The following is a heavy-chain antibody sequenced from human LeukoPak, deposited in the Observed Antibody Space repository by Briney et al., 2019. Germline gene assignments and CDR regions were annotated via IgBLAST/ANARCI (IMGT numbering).Heavy chain of an antibody. Sequence: GESLRISCKGSGYSFTNYWISWVRQLPGKGLEWMGRIDPIVYYTSYSPSFQGHVTISADKSISTAYLQWSSLKASDTARYYCARRDNGGNSGFDYWGQGTLVTVSS. CDR3: ARRDNGGNSGFDY. V-gene: IGHV5-10-1*01. D-gene: IGHD4-23*01. CDR2: IDPIVYYT. J-gene: IGHJ4*02. CDR1: GYSFTNYW.